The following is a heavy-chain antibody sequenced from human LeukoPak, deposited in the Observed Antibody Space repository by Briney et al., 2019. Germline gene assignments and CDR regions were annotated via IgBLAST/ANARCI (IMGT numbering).Heavy chain of an antibody. Sequence: GGSLRLSCAASGFTFSSYWMHWVRQAPGKGLVWVSRINSDGSTTSYADSVMGRFTISRDNAKNTLYLQMNSLRAEDTAVYYCARVIYSGCEGELSDWGQGTLATVSS. CDR2: INSDGSTT. J-gene: IGHJ4*02. V-gene: IGHV3-74*01. CDR3: ARVIYSGCEGELSD. D-gene: IGHD6-19*01. CDR1: GFTFSSYW.